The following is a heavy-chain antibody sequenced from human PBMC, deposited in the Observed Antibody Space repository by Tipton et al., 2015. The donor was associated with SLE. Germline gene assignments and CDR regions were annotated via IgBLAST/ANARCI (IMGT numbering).Heavy chain of an antibody. Sequence: TLSLTCTVSGDSISTNTYYLGWIRQSPEKGLEWIASIHYTGRTYYNPSLKSRIAISVDTSRNQFSLNLSSVIAADTALYFCARQYGTSFDYWGQGTLVSVSS. CDR2: IHYTGRT. CDR3: ARQYGTSFDY. D-gene: IGHD2-2*01. V-gene: IGHV4-39*07. J-gene: IGHJ4*02. CDR1: GDSISTNTYY.